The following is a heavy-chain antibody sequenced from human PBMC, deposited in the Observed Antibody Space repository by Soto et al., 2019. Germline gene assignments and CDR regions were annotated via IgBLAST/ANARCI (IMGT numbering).Heavy chain of an antibody. Sequence: GGSLRLSCTASGFTFSSYWMHWVRQAPGKGLVWVSRINSVGSSTTYADSVKGRFTISRDNAKNTLYLQMNSLRAEDTAEYYCVGAAAGGLDYWGQGTLVTVSS. D-gene: IGHD6-13*01. J-gene: IGHJ4*02. V-gene: IGHV3-74*01. CDR2: INSVGSST. CDR1: GFTFSSYW. CDR3: VGAAAGGLDY.